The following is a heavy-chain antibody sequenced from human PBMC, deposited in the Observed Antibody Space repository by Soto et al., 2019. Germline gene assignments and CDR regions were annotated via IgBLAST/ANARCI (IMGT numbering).Heavy chain of an antibody. D-gene: IGHD7-27*01. V-gene: IGHV3-23*01. Sequence: AGSLRLSCAVSGFTFSIFAMSWVRQSPGKGLEWVSTISGSGGSTYYADAVKGRFTISRDNSMGTLYLQMKSLRVEDTAIYYCAKEVSLGSTVDLGYWGQGALVTVSS. CDR1: GFTFSIFA. CDR2: ISGSGGST. CDR3: AKEVSLGSTVDLGY. J-gene: IGHJ4*02.